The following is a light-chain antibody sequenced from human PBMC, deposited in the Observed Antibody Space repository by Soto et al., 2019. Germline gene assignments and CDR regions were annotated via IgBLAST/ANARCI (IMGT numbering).Light chain of an antibody. CDR3: QSYDSSLSGSYV. Sequence: QSVLTQPPPVSGAPGQRVTISCTGSSSNIGAGYDVHWYQQLPGTAPKLLIYGNSNRPSGVPDRFSGSKSGTSASLAITGLQAEDEADYYCQSYDSSLSGSYVFGTGTKVTV. V-gene: IGLV1-40*01. CDR1: SSNIGAGYD. J-gene: IGLJ1*01. CDR2: GNS.